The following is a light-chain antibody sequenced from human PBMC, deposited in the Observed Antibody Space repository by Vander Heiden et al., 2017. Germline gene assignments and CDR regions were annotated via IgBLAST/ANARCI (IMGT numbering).Light chain of an antibody. J-gene: IGKJ1*01. V-gene: IGKV2-28*01. Sequence: DIVMTQSPLSLPVTPGEPASISCRSSQSLLHSNGYNYLDWYLQKPGQSPQLLIYLGSTRASGVPARFSGSGSGTDFTLKISRVEAEDVGVYYCRQYLQWSTFGQGTKVEIK. CDR1: QSLLHSNGYNY. CDR3: RQYLQWST. CDR2: LGS.